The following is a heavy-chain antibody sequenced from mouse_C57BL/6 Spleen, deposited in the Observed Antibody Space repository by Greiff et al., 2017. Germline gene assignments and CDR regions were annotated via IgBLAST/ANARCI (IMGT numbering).Heavy chain of an antibody. D-gene: IGHD1-1*01. CDR2: INPNNGGT. CDR1: GYTFTDYN. V-gene: IGHV1-22*01. CDR3: AKVSYYYGSSFHWYFDV. J-gene: IGHJ1*03. Sequence: VHVKQSGPELVKPGASVKMSCKASGYTFTDYNMHWVKQSHGKSLEWIGYINPNNGGTSYNQKFKGKATLTVNKSSSTAYMELRSLTSEDSAVYYCAKVSYYYGSSFHWYFDVWGTGTTVTVSS.